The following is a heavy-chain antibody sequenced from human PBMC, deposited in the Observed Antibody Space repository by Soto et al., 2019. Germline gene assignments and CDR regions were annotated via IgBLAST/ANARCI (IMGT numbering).Heavy chain of an antibody. CDR2: ISGSGGST. CDR1: GFTFSSYA. J-gene: IGHJ3*02. V-gene: IGHV3-23*01. CDR3: AKEMITMIVVAADAFDI. D-gene: IGHD3-22*01. Sequence: GGSLRLSCAASGFTFSSYAMSWVRQAPGKGLEWVSAISGSGGSTYYADSVKGRFTISRDNSKNTLYLQMNSLRAEDTAVYYCAKEMITMIVVAADAFDIWGQGTMVTVS.